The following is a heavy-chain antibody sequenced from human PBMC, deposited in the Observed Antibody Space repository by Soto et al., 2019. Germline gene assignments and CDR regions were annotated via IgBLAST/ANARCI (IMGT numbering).Heavy chain of an antibody. J-gene: IGHJ4*02. V-gene: IGHV3-23*01. Sequence: EVQLLASGGGLVQPGGSLRLSCAASGFTFSSYAMSWVRQAPGKGLEWVSTISGSGGSTYYADSVKGRFTISRDNSKNRLYLQMNSLRGGDTGVYYCAKGANYYFWSGYGGWFDYWGQGTLVTVSA. CDR1: GFTFSSYA. CDR3: AKGANYYFWSGYGGWFDY. CDR2: ISGSGGST. D-gene: IGHD3-3*01.